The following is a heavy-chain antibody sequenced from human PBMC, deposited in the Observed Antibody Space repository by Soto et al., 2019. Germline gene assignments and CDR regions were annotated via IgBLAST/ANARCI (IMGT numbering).Heavy chain of an antibody. J-gene: IGHJ3*02. Sequence: QVQLVQSGAEVKKPGASVKVSCKASGYTFTSYGISWVRQAPGQGLEWMGWISAYNGNTNYAQKLQGRVTMTTDTSTSTAYVELRSLRSDDTAVYYCARLVEDIVVVVAADVAFDIWGQGTMVTVSS. V-gene: IGHV1-18*01. D-gene: IGHD2-15*01. CDR1: GYTFTSYG. CDR2: ISAYNGNT. CDR3: ARLVEDIVVVVAADVAFDI.